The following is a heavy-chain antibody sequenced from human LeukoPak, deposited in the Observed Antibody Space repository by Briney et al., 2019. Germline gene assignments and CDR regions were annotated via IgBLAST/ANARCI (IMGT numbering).Heavy chain of an antibody. J-gene: IGHJ6*02. CDR3: ARGKRGYSYGYYGMDV. D-gene: IGHD5-18*01. CDR2: IIPILGIA. Sequence: ASVKVSCKASGGTFSSYAISWVRQAPGQGLEWMGRIIPILGIANYAQKFQGRVTITADKSTSTAYMELSSLRSEDTAVYYCARGKRGYSYGYYGMDVWGQGTTVTVSS. V-gene: IGHV1-69*04. CDR1: GGTFSSYA.